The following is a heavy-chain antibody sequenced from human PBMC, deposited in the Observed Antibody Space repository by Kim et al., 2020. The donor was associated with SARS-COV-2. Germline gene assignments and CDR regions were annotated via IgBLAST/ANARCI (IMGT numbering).Heavy chain of an antibody. CDR3: TRHAETWGVVVTDAFDI. CDR1: GFTFSGSA. CDR2: IRNKANSYAT. V-gene: IGHV3-73*01. J-gene: IGHJ3*02. D-gene: IGHD2-15*01. Sequence: GGSLRLSCAASGFTFSGSAMHWVRQASGKGLEWVGRIRNKANSYATAYGASVKGRFTISRDDSKNTAYLQMNSLNTEDTAVYYCTRHAETWGVVVTDAFDIWGQGTMVTVSS.